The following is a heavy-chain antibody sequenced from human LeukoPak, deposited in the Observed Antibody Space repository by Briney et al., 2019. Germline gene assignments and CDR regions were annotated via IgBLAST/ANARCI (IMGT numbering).Heavy chain of an antibody. Sequence: QPGGSLRLSCAASGFTVSSNYMSWVRQAPGKGLEWVSIIYSGGSTYYADSVKGRFTISRDNSKSTLYLQMNSLRAEDTAMYYCARTPQLAYWGQGTLVTVSS. CDR2: IYSGGST. CDR1: GFTVSSNY. V-gene: IGHV3-53*01. D-gene: IGHD3-10*01. CDR3: ARTPQLAY. J-gene: IGHJ4*02.